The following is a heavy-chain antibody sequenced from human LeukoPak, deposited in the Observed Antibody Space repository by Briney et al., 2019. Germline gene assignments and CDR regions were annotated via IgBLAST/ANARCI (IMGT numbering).Heavy chain of an antibody. D-gene: IGHD1-26*01. CDR2: ISAYNGNT. V-gene: IGHV1-18*01. J-gene: IGHJ4*02. CDR1: GYTFTSYG. Sequence: ASVKVSCKASGYTFTSYGISWVRQAPGQGLEWMGWISAYNGNTNYAQKLQGRVTMTTDTSTSTAYMELRSLRSDDTAVYYCATPGVSGSYYWIPLDYWGQGTLVTVSS. CDR3: ATPGVSGSYYWIPLDY.